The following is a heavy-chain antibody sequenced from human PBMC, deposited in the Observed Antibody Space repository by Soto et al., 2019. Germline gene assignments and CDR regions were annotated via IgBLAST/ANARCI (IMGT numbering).Heavy chain of an antibody. V-gene: IGHV3-11*03. CDR2: ISTASDT. CDR1: GSMFSDYY. Sequence: QVQLMQSGGGLVKPAGSLRISCAASGSMFSDYYMTWIRQTPVKGLEWVAYISTASDTTYVDSVRGRFTIYRDNARNSLYLQMNSLRAEDSAVYFCARGHYTMDVWGQGTTVTVS. J-gene: IGHJ6*02. CDR3: ARGHYTMDV.